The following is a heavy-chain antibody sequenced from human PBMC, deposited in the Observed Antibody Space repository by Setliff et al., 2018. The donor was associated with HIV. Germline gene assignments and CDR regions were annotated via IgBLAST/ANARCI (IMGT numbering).Heavy chain of an antibody. J-gene: IGHJ6*03. V-gene: IGHV5-51*01. CDR2: IYPADSDT. D-gene: IGHD2-2*01. CDR3: SRASDPSHRMPPTNYYYYMDV. CDR1: RYSFTNYW. Sequence: PGESLKISCKGSRYSFTNYWIGWVRQVPGKGLEWMGIIYPADSDTRYSPSFQGQVTISADKSISTAYLQWSSLRASDTAVYYCSRASDPSHRMPPTNYYYYMDVWGKGTKVTVSS.